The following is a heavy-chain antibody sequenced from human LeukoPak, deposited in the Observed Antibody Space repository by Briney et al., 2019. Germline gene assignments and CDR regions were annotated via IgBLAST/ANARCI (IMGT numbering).Heavy chain of an antibody. Sequence: ASVKVSCKASGYTFTSYGISWVRQAPGQGLEWMGWISAYNGNTNYAQKLQGRVTMTTDTSTSTAYMELRSLRSDDTAVYYCARGSITMVRGVIITSWFDPWGQGTLVTVSS. D-gene: IGHD3-10*01. CDR2: ISAYNGNT. CDR1: GYTFTSYG. V-gene: IGHV1-18*01. J-gene: IGHJ5*02. CDR3: ARGSITMVRGVIITSWFDP.